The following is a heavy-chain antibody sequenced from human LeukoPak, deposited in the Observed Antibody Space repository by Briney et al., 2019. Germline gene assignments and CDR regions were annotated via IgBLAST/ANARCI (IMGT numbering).Heavy chain of an antibody. J-gene: IGHJ4*02. CDR1: GGSFSSYY. CDR2: INHSGST. Sequence: PETLSLTCAVYGGSFSSYYWSWIRQSPGRGLEWIGEINHSGSTYYNPSLKSRVTISEDTSKNQFSLKLSSVTAADAAVYYCARGVRIADYWGQGTLVTVSS. CDR3: ARGVRIADY. D-gene: IGHD6-13*01. V-gene: IGHV4-34*01.